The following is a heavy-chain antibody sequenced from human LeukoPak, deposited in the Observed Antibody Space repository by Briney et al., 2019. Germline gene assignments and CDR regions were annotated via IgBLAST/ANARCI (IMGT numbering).Heavy chain of an antibody. CDR3: EGRYDFWSGYSSDY. V-gene: IGHV4-39*01. CDR1: GGSISSSSYY. Sequence: PSETLSLTCTVSGGSISSSSYYWGWIRQPPGKGLEWIGSIYYSGSTYYNPSLKSRVTISVDTSKNQFSLKLSSVTAADTAVYYCEGRYDFWSGYSSDYWGQGTLVTVSS. D-gene: IGHD3-3*01. J-gene: IGHJ4*02. CDR2: IYYSGST.